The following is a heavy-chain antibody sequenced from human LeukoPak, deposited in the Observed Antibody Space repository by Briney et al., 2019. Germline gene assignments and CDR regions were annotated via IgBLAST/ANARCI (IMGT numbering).Heavy chain of an antibody. Sequence: GGSLRLSCAASGFTFSSYAMSWVRQAPGKGLEWVSAISGSGGSTYYADSVKGRFTISRDNSKNTLYLQMNSLRAEDTAVYYCAKAPLRCSSTSCYSEFQHWGQGTLVTASS. CDR2: ISGSGGST. CDR1: GFTFSSYA. J-gene: IGHJ1*01. D-gene: IGHD2-2*01. CDR3: AKAPLRCSSTSCYSEFQH. V-gene: IGHV3-23*01.